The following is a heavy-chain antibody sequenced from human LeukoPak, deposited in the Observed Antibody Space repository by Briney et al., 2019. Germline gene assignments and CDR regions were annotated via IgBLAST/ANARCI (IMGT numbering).Heavy chain of an antibody. CDR2: ISAYNGNT. CDR1: GYTFTSYG. Sequence: ASVKVSCKASGYTFTSYGISWVRRAPGQGLEWMGWISAYNGNTNYAQKLQGRVTMTTDTSTSTAYMELRSLRSDDTAVYYCARTASGSYAPGVFDYWGQGTLVTVSS. V-gene: IGHV1-18*01. J-gene: IGHJ4*02. D-gene: IGHD1-26*01. CDR3: ARTASGSYAPGVFDY.